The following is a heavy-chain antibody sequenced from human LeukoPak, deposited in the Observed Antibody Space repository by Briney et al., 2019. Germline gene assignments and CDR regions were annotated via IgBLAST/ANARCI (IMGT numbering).Heavy chain of an antibody. D-gene: IGHD6-19*01. CDR1: GFTFSSYS. V-gene: IGHV3-53*01. Sequence: PGGSLRLSCAASGFTFSSYSMNWVRQAPGKGLEWVSVIYSGGSTYYADSVKGRFTISGDISKNTLYLQINSLRAEDTALYYCARGGWGTYDPGNLDYWGQGTLVTVSS. J-gene: IGHJ4*02. CDR3: ARGGWGTYDPGNLDY. CDR2: IYSGGST.